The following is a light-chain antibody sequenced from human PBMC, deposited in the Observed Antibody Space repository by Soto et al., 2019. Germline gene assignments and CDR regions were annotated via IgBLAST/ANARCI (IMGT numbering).Light chain of an antibody. V-gene: IGKV1-5*01. Sequence: DIQMTQSPSTLSASVGDRVTITCRASQSISSWLAWYQQKPGKAPKVLICDASTLESGVPSRFSGGGSGTEFTLTITCLQPDDFATYYCQEYTTYSRTFGQGTKVEVK. CDR2: DAS. J-gene: IGKJ1*01. CDR3: QEYTTYSRT. CDR1: QSISSW.